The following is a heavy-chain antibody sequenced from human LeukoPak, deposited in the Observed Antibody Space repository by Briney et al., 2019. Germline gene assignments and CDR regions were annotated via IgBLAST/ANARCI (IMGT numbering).Heavy chain of an antibody. CDR1: GFTFSTYS. CDR3: TTLLYSSGWSYYYYYYMDV. D-gene: IGHD6-19*01. Sequence: PGGSLRLSCAASGFTFSTYSMNWVRQAPGKGLEWVSYISSSSTTRYYADSVKGRFTTPRDNSKNTLYLQMNSLKTEDTAVYYCTTLLYSSGWSYYYYYYMDVWGKGTTVTVSS. V-gene: IGHV3-48*01. CDR2: ISSSSTTR. J-gene: IGHJ6*03.